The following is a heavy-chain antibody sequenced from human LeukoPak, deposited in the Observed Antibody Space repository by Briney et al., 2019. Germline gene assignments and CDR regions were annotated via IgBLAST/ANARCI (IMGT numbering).Heavy chain of an antibody. J-gene: IGHJ4*02. D-gene: IGHD6-6*01. CDR2: VSYDGTNK. CDR3: ARDNSYNSSSPFDY. Sequence: GGSLRLSCAASGFTFSHYAMHWVRQAPGKGLEWVAVVSYDGTNKYYADSVKGRFTISRDNSKNTLYLQMNSLRAEDTTLYYCARDNSYNSSSPFDYWGQGTLVTVSS. V-gene: IGHV3-30-3*01. CDR1: GFTFSHYA.